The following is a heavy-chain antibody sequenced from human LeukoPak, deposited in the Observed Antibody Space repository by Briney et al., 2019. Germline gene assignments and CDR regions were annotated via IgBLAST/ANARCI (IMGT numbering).Heavy chain of an antibody. Sequence: GGSLRLSCAVSGFTFSSYWMSWVRQAPGKGLEWVANIKEDGTEKYYQDSVKGRFTISRDNAKNSLYLQMNSLRAEDTAVYYCAREIYYGMDVWGQGTTVTVSS. CDR2: IKEDGTEK. V-gene: IGHV3-7*01. CDR3: AREIYYGMDV. J-gene: IGHJ6*02. CDR1: GFTFSSYW.